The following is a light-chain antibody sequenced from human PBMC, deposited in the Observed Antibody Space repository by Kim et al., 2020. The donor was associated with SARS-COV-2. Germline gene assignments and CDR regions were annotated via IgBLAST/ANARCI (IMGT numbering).Light chain of an antibody. Sequence: QSALTQPPSVSGSPGQSVTISCTGTSSDVGGYNRVSWYHQPPGTAPKLIIYEVTKRPSGVPDRFSGSKSGNTASLTISGLQAEDEGDYYCSSYISTNTVIFGGGTKVTVL. CDR1: SSDVGGYNR. CDR2: EVT. CDR3: SSYISTNTVI. V-gene: IGLV2-18*02. J-gene: IGLJ2*01.